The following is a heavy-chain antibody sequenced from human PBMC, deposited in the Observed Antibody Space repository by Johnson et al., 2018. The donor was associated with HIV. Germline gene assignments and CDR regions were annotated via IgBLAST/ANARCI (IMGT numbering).Heavy chain of an antibody. V-gene: IGHV3-66*01. CDR2: IYSGGST. D-gene: IGHD6-25*01. CDR3: ARDGLSGAFDI. Sequence: VQLMESGVGLVQPGGSLRLSCAASGFTVSSNYMSWVRQAPGKGLEWVSVIYSGGSTYYADSVKGRFTISRDNSKNTLYLQMNSLRAEDTAVYYCARDGLSGAFDIWGQGTMVTVSS. J-gene: IGHJ3*02. CDR1: GFTVSSNY.